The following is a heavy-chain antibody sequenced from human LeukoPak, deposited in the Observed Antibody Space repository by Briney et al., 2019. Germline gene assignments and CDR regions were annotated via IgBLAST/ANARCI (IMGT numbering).Heavy chain of an antibody. CDR2: INPKSGGA. D-gene: IGHD2-2*01. CDR1: GYTFSDYY. V-gene: IGHV1-2*02. CDR3: ARGVGTSWFDP. J-gene: IGHJ5*02. Sequence: ASVTVTCTAYGYTFSDYYMHWVRQPPGQGLEWMGWINPKSGGANFAEKFQGRVTMTRGTSIRTVYMELSRVTYDDTAVYYCARGVGTSWFDPWGQGTMVSVSS.